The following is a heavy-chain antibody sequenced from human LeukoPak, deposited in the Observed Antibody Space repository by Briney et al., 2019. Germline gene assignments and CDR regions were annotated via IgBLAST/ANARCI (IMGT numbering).Heavy chain of an antibody. CDR1: GGSTSGYY. D-gene: IGHD3-3*01. CDR3: ARGFGEIIRSDYYYYGMDV. CDR2: IYNSGRT. J-gene: IGHJ6*02. Sequence: SETLSLTCTVSGGSTSGYYWSWIRQLPGKGLEWIGYIYNSGRTNYNPSLQSRVTTSVDTSRNQFSLKLRSVTAADTAVYYCARGFGEIIRSDYYYYGMDVWGQGTTVTVSS. V-gene: IGHV4-59*01.